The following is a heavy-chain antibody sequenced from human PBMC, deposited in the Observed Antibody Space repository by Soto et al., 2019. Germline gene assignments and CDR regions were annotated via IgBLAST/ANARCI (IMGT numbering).Heavy chain of an antibody. CDR3: ARRRYCLTGRCFPNWFDS. CDR1: GDSISTVDYF. V-gene: IGHV4-30-4*01. D-gene: IGHD2-15*01. CDR2: IYKSTTT. Sequence: SETLSLTCSVSGDSISTVDYFWAWIRQPPGQALEYIGYIYKSTTTYYNPSFESRVAISLDTSKSQFSLNVTSVTAADTAVYFCARRRYCLTGRCFPNWFDSWGQGTLVTVSS. J-gene: IGHJ5*01.